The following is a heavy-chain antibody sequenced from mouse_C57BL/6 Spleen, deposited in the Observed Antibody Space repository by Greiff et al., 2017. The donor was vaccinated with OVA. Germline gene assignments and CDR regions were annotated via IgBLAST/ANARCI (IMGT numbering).Heavy chain of an antibody. Sequence: VQLQQPGAELVMPGASVKLSCKASGYTFTSYWMHWVKQRPGQGLEWIGEIDPSDSYTNYNQKFKGKSTLTVDKSSSTAYMQLSNLTSEDSAVYYCARRDSSGYDYFDYWGQGTTLTVSS. CDR2: IDPSDSYT. V-gene: IGHV1-69*01. D-gene: IGHD3-2*02. J-gene: IGHJ2*01. CDR1: GYTFTSYW. CDR3: ARRDSSGYDYFDY.